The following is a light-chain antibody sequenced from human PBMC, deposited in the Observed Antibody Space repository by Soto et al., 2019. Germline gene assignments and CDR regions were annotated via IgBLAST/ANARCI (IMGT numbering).Light chain of an antibody. J-gene: IGLJ1*01. CDR3: SSYTSSDTDV. CDR1: SSDVGFSNY. V-gene: IGLV2-14*01. Sequence: QSALTQPASVSGSPVQSITISCTGTSSDVGFSNYVSWFQQHPGKAPKLIISDVSNRPSGVSNRFSGSKSGNTASLTISGLQAEDEADYYCSSYTSSDTDVFGTGTKVTVL. CDR2: DVS.